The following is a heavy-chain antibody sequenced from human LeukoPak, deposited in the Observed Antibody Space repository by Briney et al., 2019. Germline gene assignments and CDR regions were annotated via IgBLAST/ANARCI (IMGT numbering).Heavy chain of an antibody. Sequence: SETLSLTCTVSGGSISSYYWSWIRQPAGKGLEWIGRIYTSGSTNYNPSLKSRVTMSVDTSKNQFSLKLSSVTAADTAVYYCARVVQSKALWFGELSSWFDPWGQGTLVTVSS. V-gene: IGHV4-4*07. CDR2: IYTSGST. D-gene: IGHD3-10*01. CDR1: GGSISSYY. J-gene: IGHJ5*02. CDR3: ARVVQSKALWFGELSSWFDP.